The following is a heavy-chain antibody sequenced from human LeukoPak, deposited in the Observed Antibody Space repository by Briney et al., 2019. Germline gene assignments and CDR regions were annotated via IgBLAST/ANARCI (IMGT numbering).Heavy chain of an antibody. Sequence: PGGSLRLSCAASGFTFSSYDMHWVRQPTGKGLEWVSATGTAGDTYYSHSVKGRFTISRENAKNSLYLHMNSLSAGDTAVYYCASHGWNLYYFDYWGQGTLVTVSS. CDR2: TGTAGDT. V-gene: IGHV3-13*01. J-gene: IGHJ4*02. CDR1: GFTFSSYD. D-gene: IGHD3-10*01. CDR3: ASHGWNLYYFDY.